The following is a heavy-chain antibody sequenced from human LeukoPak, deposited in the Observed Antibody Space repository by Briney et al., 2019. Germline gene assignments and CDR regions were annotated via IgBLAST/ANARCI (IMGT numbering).Heavy chain of an antibody. V-gene: IGHV3-21*01. Sequence: GSLRLSCAASGFTFSSYSMNWVRQAPGKGLEWVSSISSSSSYIYYADSVKGRFTISRDNAKNSLYLQMNSLRAEDTAVYYCARGSIRYSSSWYWFDPWGQGTLVTVSS. J-gene: IGHJ5*02. D-gene: IGHD6-13*01. CDR2: ISSSSSYI. CDR1: GFTFSSYS. CDR3: ARGSIRYSSSWYWFDP.